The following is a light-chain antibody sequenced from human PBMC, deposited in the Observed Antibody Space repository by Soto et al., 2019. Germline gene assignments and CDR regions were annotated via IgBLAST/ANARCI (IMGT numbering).Light chain of an antibody. CDR3: QQYGTSPWT. Sequence: DIQMTQSPSTLSASVGDRVTITCRASQSISSWLAWYQQKPGKAPKLLVYKASTLKSGVPSRFSGSGSGTEFTLTISRLEPEDFAVYHCQQYGTSPWTFGQGTKVDIK. CDR1: QSISSW. V-gene: IGKV1-5*03. J-gene: IGKJ1*01. CDR2: KAS.